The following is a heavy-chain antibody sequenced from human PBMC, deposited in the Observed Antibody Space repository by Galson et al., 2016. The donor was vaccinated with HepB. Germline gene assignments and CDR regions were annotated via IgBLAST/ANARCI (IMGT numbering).Heavy chain of an antibody. CDR3: ARDVQYRFDS. CDR1: GYTFTTSG. D-gene: IGHD2/OR15-2a*01. CDR2: ISTCSGNT. J-gene: IGHJ4*02. V-gene: IGHV1-18*01. Sequence: SAKVSCKASGYTFTTSGISWVRQAPRQGLEWMGWISTCSGNTKYAQKFQGGLTLTTDSSTTTAYMELRSLRFDDTALYYCARDVQYRFDSWGQGTLVTVSS.